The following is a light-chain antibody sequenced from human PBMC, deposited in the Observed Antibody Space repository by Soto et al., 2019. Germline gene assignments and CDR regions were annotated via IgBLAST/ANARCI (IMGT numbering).Light chain of an antibody. V-gene: IGKV3-11*01. Sequence: EIVWTQSPATLSLSPGERATLSCRASQSVSSSLAWYQQKPGQAPRLLIYGASNGAAGIPARFSGTGSGTDFTLTISSLEPDDFAVYYCQQRYNWPLTFGGGTKVDIK. CDR1: QSVSSS. J-gene: IGKJ4*01. CDR3: QQRYNWPLT. CDR2: GAS.